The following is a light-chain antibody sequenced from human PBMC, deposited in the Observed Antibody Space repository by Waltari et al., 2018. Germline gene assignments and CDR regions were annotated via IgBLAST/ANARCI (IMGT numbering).Light chain of an antibody. CDR1: SSNIGAGPD. J-gene: IGLJ3*02. V-gene: IGLV1-40*02. CDR3: QSFDTSLSHGVV. Sequence: QSILTQPPSVSGAPGQRVTISCPGSSSNIGAGPDVHGYQEFPGTGPNLLIYGNNNRPSGVPDRFSGSKSGTSASLTITGLQAEDEADYYCQSFDTSLSHGVVFGGGTKVTVL. CDR2: GNN.